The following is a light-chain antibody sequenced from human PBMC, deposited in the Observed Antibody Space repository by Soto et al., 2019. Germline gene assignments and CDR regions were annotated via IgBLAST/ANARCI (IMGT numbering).Light chain of an antibody. V-gene: IGKV3-15*01. Sequence: EIVMTQSPATLSVSPGDRATLSCRASQSVSSNLAWYQQKPGQAPRLLIYGTSSRATGIPARLSGSGSGAEVILAISSRQAEDFAVYYCQQYNNCALTFGQGTKVEMK. CDR1: QSVSSN. J-gene: IGKJ1*01. CDR3: QQYNNCALT. CDR2: GTS.